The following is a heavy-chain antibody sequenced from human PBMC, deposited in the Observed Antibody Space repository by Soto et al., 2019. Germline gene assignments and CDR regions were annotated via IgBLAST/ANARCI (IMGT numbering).Heavy chain of an antibody. D-gene: IGHD3-16*01. V-gene: IGHV1-2*04. Sequence: QVQLVQSGAEVKKPGASVKVSCKASGYTFTGYYMHWVRQAPGQGLEWMGWINPNSGGTNYAQKFQGWVTMTRDTSISTAYMELSRLRSDDTAVYYCARAQEGIHLGEQSYFDYWGQGTLVTVSS. CDR2: INPNSGGT. CDR3: ARAQEGIHLGEQSYFDY. J-gene: IGHJ4*02. CDR1: GYTFTGYY.